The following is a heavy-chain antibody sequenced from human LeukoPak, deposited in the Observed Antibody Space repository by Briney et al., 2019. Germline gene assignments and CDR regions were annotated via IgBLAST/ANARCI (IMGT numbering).Heavy chain of an antibody. J-gene: IGHJ5*02. CDR3: ARGGRGSPGVFDP. CDR1: GFTFSSYW. V-gene: IGHV3-7*01. Sequence: GGSLRLSCAASGFTFSSYWMSWVRQAPGKGLEWVANIKQDGSEKYYVDSVKGRFTISRDNAKNSLYLQMNSLIAEDTAVYYCARGGRGSPGVFDPWGQGTLVTVSS. D-gene: IGHD2-15*01. CDR2: IKQDGSEK.